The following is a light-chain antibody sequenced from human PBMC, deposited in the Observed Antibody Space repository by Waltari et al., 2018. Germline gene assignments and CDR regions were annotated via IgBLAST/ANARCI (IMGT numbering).Light chain of an antibody. CDR1: QSIGSN. CDR3: QKYNSPPQT. J-gene: IGKJ1*01. V-gene: IGKV3-15*01. Sequence: DIVMTQSPATLSVSPGERATLSCRASQSIGSNLAWYQHKPGQAPRFLIYGASTRATGIPARFSGSGSGTEFTLTISSLQPEDVATYYCQKYNSPPQTFGQGTKVEIK. CDR2: GAS.